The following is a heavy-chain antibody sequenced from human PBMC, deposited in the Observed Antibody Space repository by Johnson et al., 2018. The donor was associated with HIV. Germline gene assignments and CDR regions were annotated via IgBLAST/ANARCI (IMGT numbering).Heavy chain of an antibody. J-gene: IGHJ3*02. CDR3: AKWKYCSGDNCYSEFGAFDI. Sequence: VQLVESGGGLVQPGGSLRLSCAASGFTFSNFPMHWVRQAPGKGLEYVSSISNTGDSPYYANSVKVRFTISRDNSKNTVYLETNSLRPEDTAVYYCAKWKYCSGDNCYSEFGAFDIWGQGTMVTVSS. CDR2: ISNTGDSP. D-gene: IGHD2-15*01. CDR1: GFTFSNFP. V-gene: IGHV3-64*01.